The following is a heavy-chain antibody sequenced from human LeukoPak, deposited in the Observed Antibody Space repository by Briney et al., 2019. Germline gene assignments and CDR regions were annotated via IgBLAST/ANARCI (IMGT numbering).Heavy chain of an antibody. CDR2: INHSGST. CDR3: ARGGSNWGFAYDGFDI. CDR1: GGSFSGYY. Sequence: SESLSLTCAVYGGSFSGYYWSWIRQPPGKGLEWIGAINHSGSTNYNPSLKSRVTISVDTSKNQFSLKRSSVTAADTAVYYCARGGSNWGFAYDGFDIWGQGTMVTVSS. J-gene: IGHJ3*02. V-gene: IGHV4-34*01. D-gene: IGHD7-27*01.